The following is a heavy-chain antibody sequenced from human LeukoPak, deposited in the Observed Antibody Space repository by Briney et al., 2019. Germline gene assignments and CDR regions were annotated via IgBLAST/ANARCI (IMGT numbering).Heavy chain of an antibody. CDR2: IKQDGSEK. CDR3: AREAWYDFWSGYYNPLYFDY. CDR1: GFTFSSYW. D-gene: IGHD3-3*01. Sequence: PEGSLRLSCAASGFTFSSYWMSWVRQAPGKGLEWVANIKQDGSEKYYVDSVKGRFTISRDNAKNSLYLQMNSLRAEDTAVCYCAREAWYDFWSGYYNPLYFDYWGQGTLVTVSS. J-gene: IGHJ4*02. V-gene: IGHV3-7*03.